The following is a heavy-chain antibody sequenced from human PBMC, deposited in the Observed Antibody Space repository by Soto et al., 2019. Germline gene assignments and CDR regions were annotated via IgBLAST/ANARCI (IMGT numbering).Heavy chain of an antibody. CDR2: IKSKTDGGTT. CDR1: GFTFSNAW. D-gene: IGHD6-13*01. J-gene: IGHJ6*02. Sequence: EVQLVESGGGLVKPGGSLRLSCAASGFTFSNAWMSWVRQAPGKGLEWVGRIKSKTDGGTTDYAAPVKGRFTISRDDSKNTLCLQMNSLKTEDTAAYYCTTDRYKSSSWHYYYYGMDVWGQGTTVTVSS. V-gene: IGHV3-15*01. CDR3: TTDRYKSSSWHYYYYGMDV.